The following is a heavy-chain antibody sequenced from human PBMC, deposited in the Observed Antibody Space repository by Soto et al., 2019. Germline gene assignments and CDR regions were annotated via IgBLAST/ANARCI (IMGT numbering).Heavy chain of an antibody. J-gene: IGHJ4*02. CDR3: ARAYSTSWCSFDS. CDR1: GFTVSDGF. V-gene: IGHV3-66*01. Sequence: AGSLRLSCAATGFTVSDGFMNWVRQAPGKGLEWVSVLHSGGSTYYADSVKGRFTISRDNSKNTVYLQMISLGAEDTAVYYCARAYSTSWCSFDSWGQGTLVTVSS. D-gene: IGHD6-13*01. CDR2: LHSGGST.